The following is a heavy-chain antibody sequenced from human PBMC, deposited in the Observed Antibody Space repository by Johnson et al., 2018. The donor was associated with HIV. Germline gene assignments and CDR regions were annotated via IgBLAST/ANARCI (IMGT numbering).Heavy chain of an antibody. CDR2: INWNGGST. V-gene: IGHV3-20*04. Sequence: VQLVESGGGVVQPGRSLRLSCAASGFTFDDYGMSWVRQAPGKGLEWVSGINWNGGSTGYADSVKGRFTISRDNAKNSLYLQMNSLRAEDTAVYYCARGRKTVTTVRPSAFDIWGQGTMVTVSS. CDR3: ARGRKTVTTVRPSAFDI. CDR1: GFTFDDYG. D-gene: IGHD4-17*01. J-gene: IGHJ3*02.